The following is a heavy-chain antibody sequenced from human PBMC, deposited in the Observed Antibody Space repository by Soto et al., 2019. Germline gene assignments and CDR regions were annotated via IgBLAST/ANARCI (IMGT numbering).Heavy chain of an antibody. D-gene: IGHD1-1*01. V-gene: IGHV5-51*01. J-gene: IGHJ4*02. Sequence: PGESLKISCKGSGYSFTSYWIGWVRQMPGKGLEWMGIIYPGDSDTRYSPSFQGQVTISADRSISTAYLQWSSLSASDTAMYYFARHGKFSAMTNFFDSWGQGTPVTISS. CDR3: ARHGKFSAMTNFFDS. CDR2: IYPGDSDT. CDR1: GYSFTSYW.